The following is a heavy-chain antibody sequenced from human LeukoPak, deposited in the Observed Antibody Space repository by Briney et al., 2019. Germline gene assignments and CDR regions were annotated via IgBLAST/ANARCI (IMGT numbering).Heavy chain of an antibody. CDR2: INHSGST. D-gene: IGHD2-15*01. CDR1: GGSISSSSYY. CDR3: ARALGYCSGGSCYQPDY. V-gene: IGHV4-39*07. J-gene: IGHJ4*02. Sequence: SETLSLTCTVSGGSISSSSYYWSWIRQPPGKGLEWIGEINHSGSTNYNPSLKSRVTISVDTSKNQFSLKLSSVTAADTAVYYCARALGYCSGGSCYQPDYWGQGILVTVSS.